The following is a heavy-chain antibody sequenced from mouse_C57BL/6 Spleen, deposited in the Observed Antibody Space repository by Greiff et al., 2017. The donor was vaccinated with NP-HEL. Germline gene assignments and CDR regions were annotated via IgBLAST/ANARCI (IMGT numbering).Heavy chain of an antibody. CDR2: ISSGSSTI. V-gene: IGHV5-17*01. D-gene: IGHD1-1*01. CDR3: ARCYPSYYYAMDY. J-gene: IGHJ4*01. Sequence: DVKLVESGGGLVKPGGSLKLSCAASGFTFSDYGMHWVRQAPEKGLEWVAYISSGSSTIYYADTVKGRFTISRDNAKNTLFLQMTSLRSEDTAMYYCARCYPSYYYAMDYWGQGTSVTVSS. CDR1: GFTFSDYG.